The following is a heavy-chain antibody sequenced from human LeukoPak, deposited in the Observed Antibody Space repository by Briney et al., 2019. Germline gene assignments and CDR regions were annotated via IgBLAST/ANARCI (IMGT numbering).Heavy chain of an antibody. J-gene: IGHJ4*02. CDR1: GFTVSSNY. CDR2: IYSGGST. CDR3: AREHSSSWYDY. Sequence: PGGSLRLSCAASGFTVSSNYMSWVRQAPGKGLEWVSVIYSGGSTYYADSVKGRFTISRDNSKNTLYLQMNSLRAEDTAVYYCAREHSSSWYDYWGQGTLVTVSS. V-gene: IGHV3-53*01. D-gene: IGHD6-13*01.